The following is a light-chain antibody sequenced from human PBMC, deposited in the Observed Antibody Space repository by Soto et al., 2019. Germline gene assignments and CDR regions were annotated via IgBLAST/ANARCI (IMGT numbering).Light chain of an antibody. V-gene: IGKV3D-15*01. CDR1: QSVRTN. J-gene: IGKJ1*01. Sequence: MMTQFPDPVSVTPGETVTLSCGASQSVRTNLAWYQQKPGQAPRLLIYDASKRATGIPARFSGGGSGTDFTLTISSLQPDDVATYYCQQYNSYGWTFGQGTKVDI. CDR3: QQYNSYGWT. CDR2: DAS.